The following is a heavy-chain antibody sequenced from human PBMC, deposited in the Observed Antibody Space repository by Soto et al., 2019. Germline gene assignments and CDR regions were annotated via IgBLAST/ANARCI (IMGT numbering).Heavy chain of an antibody. J-gene: IGHJ4*02. Sequence: QVQLVESGGGVVQPGRSLRLSCAVSGFTLSSHAMHWVRQTPGKGLEWVALILSDGSNKYYADSVKGRFTTSRDNSKNTMYLQMNSLSVEDTAVYYCARDDESGSDCDLGYWGQGALVTVSS. CDR3: ARDDESGSDCDLGY. V-gene: IGHV3-30-3*01. CDR2: ILSDGSNK. D-gene: IGHD1-26*01. CDR1: GFTLSSHA.